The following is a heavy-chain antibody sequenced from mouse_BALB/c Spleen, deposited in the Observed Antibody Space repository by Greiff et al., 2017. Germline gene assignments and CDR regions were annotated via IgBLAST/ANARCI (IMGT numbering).Heavy chain of an antibody. CDR3: ARREGNYAYYYAMDY. D-gene: IGHD2-1*01. J-gene: IGHJ4*01. CDR1: GFTFSSYA. Sequence: EVMLVESGGGLVKPGGSLKLSCAASGFTFSSYAMSWVRQTPEKRLEWVASISSGGSTYYPDSVKGRFTISRDNARNILYLQMSSLRSEDTAMYYCARREGNYAYYYAMDYWGQGTSVTVSS. V-gene: IGHV5-6-5*01. CDR2: ISSGGST.